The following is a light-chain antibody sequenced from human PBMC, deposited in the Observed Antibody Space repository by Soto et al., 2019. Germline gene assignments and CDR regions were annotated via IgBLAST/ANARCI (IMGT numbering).Light chain of an antibody. CDR3: QQYNTYSRT. CDR2: KAS. V-gene: IGKV1-5*03. Sequence: DIQMTQSPSTLSASVGDRVTITCRASQSISTYLAWYQQKPGKAPKLLIYKASNLETGVPSRFSGSGSGTEFTLTISSLQPDDPATYYCQQYNTYSRTFGLGTKWIS. CDR1: QSISTY. J-gene: IGKJ1*01.